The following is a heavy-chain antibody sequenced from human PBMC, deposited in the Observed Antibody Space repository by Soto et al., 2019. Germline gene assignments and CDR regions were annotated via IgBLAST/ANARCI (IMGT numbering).Heavy chain of an antibody. J-gene: IGHJ4*02. CDR1: GGSISSGGYY. CDR2: IYYSGST. CDR3: ASTEYDYIWGSYRYTLDY. Sequence: SETLSLTCTVSGGSISSGGYYWSWIRQHPGKGLEWIGYIYYSGSTYYNPSLKSRVTISVDTSKNQFSLKLSSVTAADTAVYYGASTEYDYIWGSYRYTLDYWGQGTLVTVSS. D-gene: IGHD3-16*02. V-gene: IGHV4-31*03.